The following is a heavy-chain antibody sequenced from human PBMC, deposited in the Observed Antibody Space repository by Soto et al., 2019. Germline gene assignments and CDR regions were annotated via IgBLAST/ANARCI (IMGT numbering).Heavy chain of an antibody. V-gene: IGHV1-8*01. CDR3: ATQDASSGYSAWAFDI. CDR2: MNPNSGNT. J-gene: IGHJ3*02. D-gene: IGHD3-22*01. CDR1: GYTFTSYD. Sequence: ASVKGSCTASGYTFTSYDINWVRQATGQGLEWMGWMNPNSGNTGYAQKFQGRVTMTRNTSISTAYMELSSLRSEDTAVYYCATQDASSGYSAWAFDIWGQGTMVTVSS.